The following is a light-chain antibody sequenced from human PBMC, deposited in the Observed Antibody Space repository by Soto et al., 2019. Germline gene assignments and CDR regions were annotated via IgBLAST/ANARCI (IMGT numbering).Light chain of an antibody. CDR3: SSYTNINTRACV. CDR1: STDIGGYNF. CDR2: EVT. V-gene: IGLV2-14*01. Sequence: QSVLTQPPSASGSPGQSVTISCTGTSTDIGGYNFVSWYQQHPGKAPKLIIYEVTKRPSGVSNRFSGSKSGNTASLTISGLQAEDEAEYYCSSYTNINTRACVFGTGTKVTVL. J-gene: IGLJ1*01.